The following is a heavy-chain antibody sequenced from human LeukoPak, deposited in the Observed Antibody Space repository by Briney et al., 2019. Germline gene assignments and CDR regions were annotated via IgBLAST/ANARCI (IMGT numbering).Heavy chain of an antibody. V-gene: IGHV4-38-2*01. CDR2: IHHSGST. J-gene: IGHJ4*02. Sequence: PSETLSLTCAVSGYSISSGYFWGWIRQPPGKGLEWIGSIHHSGSTYYNPSLKSRVTISVDTPKNQFSLKLSSVTAADTAVYYCERPYGGHDLGYWGQGTLVTVSS. D-gene: IGHD5-12*01. CDR3: ERPYGGHDLGY. CDR1: GYSISSGYF.